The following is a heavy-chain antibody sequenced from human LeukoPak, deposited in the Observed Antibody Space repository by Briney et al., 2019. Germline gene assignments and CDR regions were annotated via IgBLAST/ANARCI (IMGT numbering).Heavy chain of an antibody. D-gene: IGHD5-18*01. CDR3: AGGRGYSYGPPTPYFDY. V-gene: IGHV6-1*01. CDR2: TYYRSKWYN. J-gene: IGHJ4*02. CDR1: GDSVSSNTAA. Sequence: SQTLSLTCAISGDSVSSNTAAWNWIRQSPSRGLEWLGWTYYRSKWYNDYALSVKSRITINPDTSKNQFSLKLSSVTAADTAVYYCAGGRGYSYGPPTPYFDYWGQGTLVTVSS.